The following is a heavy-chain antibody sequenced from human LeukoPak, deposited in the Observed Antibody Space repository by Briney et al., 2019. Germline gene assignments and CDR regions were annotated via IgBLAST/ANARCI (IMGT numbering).Heavy chain of an antibody. CDR2: IYTSGST. CDR3: ARDCSGGSCYYGMDV. Sequence: SETPSLTCTVSGGSISSSSYYWGWIRQPAGKGLEWIGRIYTSGSTNYNPSLKSRVTMSVDTSKNQFSLKLSSVTAADTAVYYCARDCSGGSCYYGMDVWGQGTTVTVSS. CDR1: GGSISSSSYY. J-gene: IGHJ6*02. D-gene: IGHD2-15*01. V-gene: IGHV4-61*02.